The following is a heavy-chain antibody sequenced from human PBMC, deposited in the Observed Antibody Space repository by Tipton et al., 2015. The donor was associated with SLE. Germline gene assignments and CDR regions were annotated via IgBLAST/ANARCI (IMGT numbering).Heavy chain of an antibody. CDR2: IKQDGSEK. Sequence: SLRLSCAASGFTLSDYWMTWVRQAPGKGLEWVANIKQDGSEKYYVDSVKGRFTISRDNAKNSLYLQMNSLRAEDTAVYYCARDPADYYYYGMDVWGQGTTVTVSS. CDR1: GFTLSDYW. V-gene: IGHV3-7*01. CDR3: ARDPADYYYYGMDV. J-gene: IGHJ6*02.